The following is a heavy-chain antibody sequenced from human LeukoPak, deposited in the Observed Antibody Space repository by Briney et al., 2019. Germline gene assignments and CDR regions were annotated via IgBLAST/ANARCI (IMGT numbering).Heavy chain of an antibody. V-gene: IGHV3-23*01. D-gene: IGHD2-15*01. CDR3: AKEYSYGFDY. CDR1: GFTFSSYA. Sequence: GGSLRLSCAASGFTFSSYAMTWVRQAPGKGLEWVSTLTGSSGGTYYADSVKGRFTISRDNSKNTLYLQMNSLRADDTAVYYCAKEYSYGFDYWGQGTLVTVSS. J-gene: IGHJ4*02. CDR2: LTGSSGGT.